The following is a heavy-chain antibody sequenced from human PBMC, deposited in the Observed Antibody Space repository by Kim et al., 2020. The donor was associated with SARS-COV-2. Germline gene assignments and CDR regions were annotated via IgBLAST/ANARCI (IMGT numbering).Heavy chain of an antibody. J-gene: IGHJ6*02. CDR2: MNPNSGNT. CDR1: GYTFTSYD. Sequence: ASVKVSCKASGYTFTSYDINWVRQATGQGLEWMGWMNPNSGNTGYAQKFQGRVTMTRNTSISTAYMELSSLRSEDTAVYYCARGRRYFDWLSPFYYYYGMDVWGQGTTVTVSS. D-gene: IGHD3-9*01. V-gene: IGHV1-8*01. CDR3: ARGRRYFDWLSPFYYYYGMDV.